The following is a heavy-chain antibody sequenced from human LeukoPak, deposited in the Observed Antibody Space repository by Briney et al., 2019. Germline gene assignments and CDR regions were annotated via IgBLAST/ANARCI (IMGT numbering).Heavy chain of an antibody. CDR3: AKDRSSSPRGAFDI. Sequence: PGRSLRLSCAASGFTFDDYAMQSVRQDPGKGLEWVSGRSWNSGSISYADSLKGRVTISRDNAKKSLYLQMNSLRAEDTALYYCAKDRSSSPRGAFDIWGQGTMVTVSS. D-gene: IGHD6-13*01. CDR1: GFTFDDYA. J-gene: IGHJ3*02. CDR2: RSWNSGSI. V-gene: IGHV3-9*01.